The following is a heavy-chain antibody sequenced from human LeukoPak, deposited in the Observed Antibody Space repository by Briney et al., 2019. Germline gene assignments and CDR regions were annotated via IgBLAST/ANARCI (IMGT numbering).Heavy chain of an antibody. CDR3: ARGDVGLRYFDWLFRRDAFDI. CDR1: GFTFSSYS. Sequence: GGSLRLSCAASGFTFSSYSMNWVRQAPGKGLEWVSSISSSSSYIYYADSVKGRFTISRDNAKNSLYLQMNSLRTEDTAVYYCARGDVGLRYFDWLFRRDAFDIWGQGTMVTVSS. J-gene: IGHJ3*02. CDR2: ISSSSSYI. D-gene: IGHD3-9*01. V-gene: IGHV3-21*01.